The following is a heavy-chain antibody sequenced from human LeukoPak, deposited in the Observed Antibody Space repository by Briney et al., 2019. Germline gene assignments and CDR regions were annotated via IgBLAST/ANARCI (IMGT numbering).Heavy chain of an antibody. Sequence: SGPTLVKPTQTLTLTCTFSGFSLGTSGVAVSWIRQPPGKALEWLALIYWNDDKRYSPSLKSRLTITKDTSKDQVVLTMTNMDPVDTGTYYCAHVFNTSPAYWGQGTLVTVSS. CDR1: GFSLGTSGVA. CDR2: IYWNDDK. J-gene: IGHJ4*02. CDR3: AHVFNTSPAY. V-gene: IGHV2-5*01.